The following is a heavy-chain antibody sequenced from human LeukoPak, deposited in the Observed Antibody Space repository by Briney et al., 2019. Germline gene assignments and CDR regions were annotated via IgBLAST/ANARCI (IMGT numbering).Heavy chain of an antibody. Sequence: GVSLRLSCAASGFTFSSYWMHGVRQAPGRGLVWVSHIKTDGRSTNCAESVKGPFTNSRDNAQNSLYLKMDSLRVEDTAVYYCAREGWDLNALDIWGQGTMVTVSP. D-gene: IGHD1-26*01. CDR1: GFTFSSYW. J-gene: IGHJ3*02. CDR2: IKTDGRST. V-gene: IGHV3-74*01. CDR3: AREGWDLNALDI.